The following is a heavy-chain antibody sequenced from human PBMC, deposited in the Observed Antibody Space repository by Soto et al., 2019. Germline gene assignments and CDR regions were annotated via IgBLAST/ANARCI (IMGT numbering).Heavy chain of an antibody. CDR3: VRETSDFYH. CDR1: GYTFTTCY. V-gene: IGHV1-46*01. J-gene: IGHJ4*02. Sequence: QVQLVQSGADVKKPGDSVNISCTTSGYTFTTCYIHWLRQAPGQGLEWMGFLHPDDGTTTYAQKFQGRLAVTRDPSTNTVYMGLSSLTSEDTAMYYCVRETSDFYHWGQGTQVTVFS. D-gene: IGHD2-21*01. CDR2: LHPDDGTT.